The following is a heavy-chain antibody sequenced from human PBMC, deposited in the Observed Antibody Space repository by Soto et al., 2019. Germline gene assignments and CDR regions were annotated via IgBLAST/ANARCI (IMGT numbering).Heavy chain of an antibody. D-gene: IGHD1-7*01. CDR1: GFTFNRYS. V-gene: IGHV3-30*01. CDR2: MSHNENNK. CDR3: ARIDRELRELLNVFDV. Sequence: GGSLRLSCAASGFTFNRYSIHWVRQAPGKGLEWVAAMSHNENNKFYADSVKGRFTLSRDNSKTTVYLQMDSLRAEDTAVYYCARIDRELRELLNVFDVWGQGTMVTVSS. J-gene: IGHJ3*01.